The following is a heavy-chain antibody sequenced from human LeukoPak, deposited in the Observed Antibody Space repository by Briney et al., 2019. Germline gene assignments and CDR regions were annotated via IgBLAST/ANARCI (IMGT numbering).Heavy chain of an antibody. CDR1: GGTFSRYA. CDR3: ARDAAIYDTGAYYYLW. CDR2: IIPIFGTA. D-gene: IGHD3-22*01. V-gene: IGHV1-69*13. J-gene: IGHJ4*02. Sequence: SVKVSCKASGGTFSRYAISWVRQAPGQGLEWMGGIIPIFGTANYAQKFQGRVTITADESSNTAYMELNSLRSEDTAIYYCARDAAIYDTGAYYYLWWGQGTLVTVSS.